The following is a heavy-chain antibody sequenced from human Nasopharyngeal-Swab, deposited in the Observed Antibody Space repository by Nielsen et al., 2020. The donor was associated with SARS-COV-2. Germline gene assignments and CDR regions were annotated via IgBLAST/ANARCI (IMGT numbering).Heavy chain of an antibody. CDR3: AKCGPISSGYYPDFYYYAMDV. CDR2: ISGSGVST. V-gene: IGHV3-23*01. D-gene: IGHD3-22*01. CDR1: GFTFSSYA. J-gene: IGHJ6*02. Sequence: GGSLRLSCTASGFTFSSYAMNWVRQAPGKGLEWVSGISGSGVSTYYADSVKGRFTISRDNSKNSLYLQMNSLRAEDTAIYFCAKCGPISSGYYPDFYYYAMDVWGQGTTVTVSS.